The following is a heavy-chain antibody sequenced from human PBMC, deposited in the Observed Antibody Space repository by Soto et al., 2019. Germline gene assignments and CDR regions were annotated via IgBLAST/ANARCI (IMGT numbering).Heavy chain of an antibody. CDR3: AKIHSSSFSDY. D-gene: IGHD6-13*01. V-gene: IGHV3-23*01. CDR2: ISASGGGT. CDR1: GFTFSSYA. Sequence: PGGSLRLSCAASGFTFSSYAMTWVRQAPGKGLEWVSAISASGGGTYYADSVKGRFTISRDNSKNTLFLQMNSLRAEDTAVYYCAKIHSSSFSDYWGQGTLVTVSS. J-gene: IGHJ4*02.